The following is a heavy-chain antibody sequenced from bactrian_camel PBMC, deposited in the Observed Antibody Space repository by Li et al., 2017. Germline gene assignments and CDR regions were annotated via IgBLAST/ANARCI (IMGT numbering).Heavy chain of an antibody. J-gene: IGHJ6*01. D-gene: IGHD6*01. CDR2: IRSDSST. Sequence: HVQLVESGGGSVQSGGSLMLSCVVSAHHFNTCSMGWYRRFPGQERRLVAAIRSDSSTWYRGDVEGRFTISQDNSKNTVYLQMNNLKTEDMAMYHCAKDIFGLGTVHGLGYWGQGTQVTVS. CDR3: AKDIFGLGTVHGLGY. V-gene: IGHV3S55*01. CDR1: AHHFNTCS.